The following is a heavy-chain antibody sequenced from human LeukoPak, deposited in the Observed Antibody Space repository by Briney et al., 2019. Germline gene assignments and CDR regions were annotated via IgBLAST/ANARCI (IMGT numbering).Heavy chain of an antibody. CDR3: AKDMGKYQLREYFDY. J-gene: IGHJ4*02. CDR2: ISGSGGST. V-gene: IGHV3-23*01. Sequence: GGSLRLPCAASGFTFSSYAMSWVRQAPGKGLEWVSAISGSGGSTYYADSVKGRFTISRDNSKNTLYLQMNSLRAEDTAVYYCAKDMGKYQLREYFDYWGQGTLVTVSS. D-gene: IGHD2-2*01. CDR1: GFTFSSYA.